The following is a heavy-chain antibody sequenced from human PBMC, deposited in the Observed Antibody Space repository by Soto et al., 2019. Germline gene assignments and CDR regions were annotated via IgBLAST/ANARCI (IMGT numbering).Heavy chain of an antibody. CDR1: GYTFTGYY. V-gene: IGHV1-2*04. Sequence: ASVTVSCTASGYTFTGYYMHWVRQAPGQGLEWMGWINPNSGGTNYAQKFQGWVTMTRDTSISTAYMELSRLRSDDTAVYYCAREADDCSSTSCYLGYWGQGTLVTVSS. J-gene: IGHJ4*02. CDR3: AREADDCSSTSCYLGY. D-gene: IGHD2-2*01. CDR2: INPNSGGT.